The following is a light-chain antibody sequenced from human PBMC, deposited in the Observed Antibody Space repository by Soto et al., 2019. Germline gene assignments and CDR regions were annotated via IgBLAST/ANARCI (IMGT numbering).Light chain of an antibody. CDR2: TGA. CDR1: QGISNW. Sequence: DIQMTQSPSSVSASVGDRVSITCRASQGISNWLAWYQQKPGRAPKLLIYTGASLQSGVPSRFSVTGTEPEFPLTISSVQPDDGATYYCQQANSFPLTGGGGTKVEIK. J-gene: IGKJ4*01. CDR3: QQANSFPLT. V-gene: IGKV1-12*01.